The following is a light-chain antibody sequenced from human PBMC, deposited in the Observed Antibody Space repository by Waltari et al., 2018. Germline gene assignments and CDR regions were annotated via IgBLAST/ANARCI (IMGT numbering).Light chain of an antibody. CDR3: QAWDSRTAV. Sequence: SYELAQPPSFSLSPGQTAPIPCSGAHLGPNSVSLYQQKPGQSPILVIFQDHTRPSGIPDRFSGSNSGNTATLTISGTQTMDEADYYCQAWDSRTAVFGGGTRLTVL. J-gene: IGLJ2*01. CDR1: HLGPNS. V-gene: IGLV3-1*01. CDR2: QDH.